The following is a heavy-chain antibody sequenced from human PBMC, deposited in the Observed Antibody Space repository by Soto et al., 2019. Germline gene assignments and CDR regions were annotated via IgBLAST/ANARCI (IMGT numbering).Heavy chain of an antibody. J-gene: IGHJ4*02. CDR1: GFTFSDSA. D-gene: IGHD6-25*01. V-gene: IGHV3-73*01. Sequence: GGSLRLSCAASGFTFSDSAMHWVRQASGKGLEWVGRIRSKANGYATAYAASVKGRFTISRDDSKNTAYLQMDSLKTEDTAVYYCRGAAAADNFDYWGQGILVTVSS. CDR2: IRSKANGYAT. CDR3: RGAAAADNFDY.